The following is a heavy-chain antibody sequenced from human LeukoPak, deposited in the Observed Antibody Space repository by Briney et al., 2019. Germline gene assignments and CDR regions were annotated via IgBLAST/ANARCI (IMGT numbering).Heavy chain of an antibody. CDR3: ARDSPNVSMHV. CDR2: ISSSSSYI. V-gene: IGHV3-21*01. J-gene: IGHJ6*04. CDR1: GFTFSIYS. Sequence: GGSLRLSCSPSGFTFSIYSMNWVPQAPGEGPECVSSISSSSSYIYYTDSVKGRFTIYRDNAKNSLYLQMNSLGAEDTAVYYCARDSPNVSMHVWGKGTTVSVS.